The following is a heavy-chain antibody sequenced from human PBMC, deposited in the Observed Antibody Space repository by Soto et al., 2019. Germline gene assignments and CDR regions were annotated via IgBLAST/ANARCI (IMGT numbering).Heavy chain of an antibody. Sequence: QVQLVQSGAEVKKPGSSVKVSCKASGGTFSSYAISWVRQAPGQGLEWMGGIIPISGTANYAQKFQGRVTITADESTSTADMELSSLRSEDTAVYYCARDRRDYYDSSGYYYVIDYWGQGTLVTVSS. CDR1: GGTFSSYA. J-gene: IGHJ4*02. D-gene: IGHD3-22*01. CDR3: ARDRRDYYDSSGYYYVIDY. V-gene: IGHV1-69*12. CDR2: IIPISGTA.